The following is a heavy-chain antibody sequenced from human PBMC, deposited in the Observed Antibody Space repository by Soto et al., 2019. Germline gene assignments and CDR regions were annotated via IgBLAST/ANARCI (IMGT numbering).Heavy chain of an antibody. CDR3: VRTSLVVAAATREDY. CDR1: GFTFSSYW. V-gene: IGHV3-74*01. J-gene: IGHJ4*02. CDR2: INSDGSST. D-gene: IGHD2-15*01. Sequence: VQLVESGGGLVQPGESLRLSCAASGFTFSSYWMHWVRQAPGKGLVWVSRINSDGSSTSYAGSVKGRFTISRDNAKKTLYLQMNSLRAEDTAVYYCVRTSLVVAAATREDYWGQGTLVTVSS.